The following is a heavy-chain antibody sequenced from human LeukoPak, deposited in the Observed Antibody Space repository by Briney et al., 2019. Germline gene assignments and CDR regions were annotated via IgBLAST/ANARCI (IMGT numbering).Heavy chain of an antibody. D-gene: IGHD3-3*01. CDR3: ARTEALGAYYDFWSGYTPGYHYGMDV. CDR2: IKQDGSEK. Sequence: GGSLRLSCAASGFTFSSYWMSWVRQAPGKGLEWVANIKQDGSEKYYVDSVKGRFTISRDNAKNSLYLQMNSLRAEDTAVYYCARTEALGAYYDFWSGYTPGYHYGMDVWGQGTTVTVSS. CDR1: GFTFSSYW. V-gene: IGHV3-7*01. J-gene: IGHJ6*02.